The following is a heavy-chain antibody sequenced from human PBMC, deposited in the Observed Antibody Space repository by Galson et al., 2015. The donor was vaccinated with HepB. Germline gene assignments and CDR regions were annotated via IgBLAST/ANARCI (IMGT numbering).Heavy chain of an antibody. CDR2: IIPILGIA. J-gene: IGHJ5*02. CDR3: ASSPYSSTARFDP. D-gene: IGHD6-13*01. Sequence: SVKVSCKASGGTFSSYAISWVRQAPGQGLEWMGRIIPILGIANYAQKFQGRVTITADKSTSTAYMELSSLRSEDTAVYYCASSPYSSTARFDPWGQGTLVTVSS. V-gene: IGHV1-69*04. CDR1: GGTFSSYA.